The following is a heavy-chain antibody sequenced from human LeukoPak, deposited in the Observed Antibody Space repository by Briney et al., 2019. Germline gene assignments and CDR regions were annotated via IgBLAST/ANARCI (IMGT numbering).Heavy chain of an antibody. CDR2: IYYSGST. V-gene: IGHV4-59*01. Sequence: SETLSLTCTVSGGSISSYYWSWIRQPPGKGLEWIGYIYYSGSTNYNPSLKSRVTISVDTSKNQFSLKLSSVTAADMAVYYCASLNWNDRDYWGQGTLVTVSS. J-gene: IGHJ4*02. CDR1: GGSISSYY. CDR3: ASLNWNDRDY. D-gene: IGHD1-1*01.